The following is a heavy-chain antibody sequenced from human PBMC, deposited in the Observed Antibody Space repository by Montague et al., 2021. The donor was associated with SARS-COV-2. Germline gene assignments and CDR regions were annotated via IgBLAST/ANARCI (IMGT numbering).Heavy chain of an antibody. CDR3: ARLRDGVVPSPILGVGPYYSYYFMDV. D-gene: IGHD3-10*01. Sequence: SETLSLTCAVHGGSFSTYSWNWIRQPPGKGLEWIGEIHHGGSTNYNPSLKSRLTISTDPSKNQFSLKLTSVAAADTAVYYCARLRDGVVPSPILGVGPYYSYYFMDVWGKGTTVTVSS. V-gene: IGHV4-34*01. J-gene: IGHJ6*03. CDR2: IHHGGST. CDR1: GGSFSTYS.